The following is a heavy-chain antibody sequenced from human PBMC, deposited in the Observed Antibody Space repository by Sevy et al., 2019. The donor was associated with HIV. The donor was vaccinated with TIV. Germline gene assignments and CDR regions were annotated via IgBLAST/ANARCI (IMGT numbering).Heavy chain of an antibody. Sequence: LSLTCAASGFTFSSYGMHWVRQAPGKGLEWVAVISYDGSNKYYADSVKGRFTISRDNSKNTLYLQMNSLRAEDTAVYYCAKELARYSSGWSFDYWGQGTLVTVSS. CDR1: GFTFSSYG. J-gene: IGHJ4*02. V-gene: IGHV3-30*18. D-gene: IGHD6-19*01. CDR2: ISYDGSNK. CDR3: AKELARYSSGWSFDY.